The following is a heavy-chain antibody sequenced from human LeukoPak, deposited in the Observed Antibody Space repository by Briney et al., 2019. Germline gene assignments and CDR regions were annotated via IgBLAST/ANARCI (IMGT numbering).Heavy chain of an antibody. CDR1: GGSFSGYY. CDR2: INHSGST. V-gene: IGHV4-34*01. CDR3: ARVPLYAARRRYFDY. Sequence: PSETLSLTCAVYGGSFSGYYWSWIRQPPGKGLEWIGEINHSGSTNYNPSLESRVTISVDTSKNQFSLKLSSVTAADTAVYYCARVPLYAARRRYFDYWGQGTLVTVSS. J-gene: IGHJ4*02. D-gene: IGHD6-6*01.